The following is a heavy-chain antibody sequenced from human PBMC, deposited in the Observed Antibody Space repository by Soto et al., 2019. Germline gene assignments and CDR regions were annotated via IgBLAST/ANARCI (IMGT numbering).Heavy chain of an antibody. Sequence: GGSLRLSCAASGFTVSSNYMSWVRQAPGKGLELVSVIYSGGSTYYADSVKGRFTISRDNSKNTLYLQMNSLRAEDTAVYYCAKEERYGDYFDYWGQGTLVTVSS. V-gene: IGHV3-66*01. D-gene: IGHD4-17*01. J-gene: IGHJ4*02. CDR1: GFTVSSNY. CDR3: AKEERYGDYFDY. CDR2: IYSGGST.